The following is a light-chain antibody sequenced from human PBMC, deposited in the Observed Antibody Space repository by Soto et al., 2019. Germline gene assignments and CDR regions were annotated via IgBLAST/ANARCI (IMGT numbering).Light chain of an antibody. V-gene: IGKV1-5*01. CDR3: QQYNTYE. J-gene: IGKJ1*01. Sequence: DIQMTQSPSTLSASVGDRVTITCRASQSIASWLAWYQQKPGRAPDLLIYDASTLKSGVPTRFSSSGSVTEFTLTISDLQPDDFATYYCQQYNTYEFGQGTKVDIK. CDR2: DAS. CDR1: QSIASW.